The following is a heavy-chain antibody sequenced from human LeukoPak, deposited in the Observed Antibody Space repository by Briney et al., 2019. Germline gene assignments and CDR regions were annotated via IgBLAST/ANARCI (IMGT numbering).Heavy chain of an antibody. Sequence: ASVKVSCKASGYTFTSYDINWVRQAPGQGLEWMGWINPNSGGTNYAQKFQGRVTMTRDTSISTAYMELSRLRSDDTAVYYCASSFFYQYYYDSSGYADAFDIWGQGTMVTVSS. V-gene: IGHV1-2*02. J-gene: IGHJ3*02. CDR1: GYTFTSYD. D-gene: IGHD3-22*01. CDR2: INPNSGGT. CDR3: ASSFFYQYYYDSSGYADAFDI.